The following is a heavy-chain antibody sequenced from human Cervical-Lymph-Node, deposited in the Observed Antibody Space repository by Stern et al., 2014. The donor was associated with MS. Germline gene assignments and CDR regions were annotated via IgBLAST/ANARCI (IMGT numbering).Heavy chain of an antibody. J-gene: IGHJ4*02. CDR1: GFTFSSYD. CDR3: ARGRAAGTRQGYYFDY. D-gene: IGHD6-13*01. V-gene: IGHV3-13*01. Sequence: EVQLVESGGGLVQPGGSLRLSCAASGFTFSSYDMHWVRQATGKGLEWVSAIGTAGDTYYSGAVKGGFFISTVNTTNSLYLQMNSLRAGDAAVYSCARGRAAGTRQGYYFDYWGQGTLVTVSS. CDR2: IGTAGDT.